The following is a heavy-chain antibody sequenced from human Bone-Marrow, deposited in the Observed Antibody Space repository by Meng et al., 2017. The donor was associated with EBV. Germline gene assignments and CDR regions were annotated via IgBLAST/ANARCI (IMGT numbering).Heavy chain of an antibody. V-gene: IGHV1-2*06. Sequence: QVQLVQSGAEVKKPGASVKVSCKAFGYNFRNYFMHWVRQAPGQGLEYMGRINPLTGVTNYVQKFQGRVTVTRDTSISTSYMELSGLTHDDTAVYFCAGGWAPDYWGQGTLVTVSS. D-gene: IGHD6-19*01. CDR1: GYNFRNYF. J-gene: IGHJ4*02. CDR3: AGGWAPDY. CDR2: INPLTGVT.